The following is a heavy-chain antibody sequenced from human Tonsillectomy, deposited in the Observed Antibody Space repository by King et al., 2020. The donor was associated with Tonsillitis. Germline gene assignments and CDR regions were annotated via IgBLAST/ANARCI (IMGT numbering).Heavy chain of an antibody. CDR1: GFAFSYCG. CDR3: AKEGGAQYCSSASCSADY. CDR2: ISYAGSDK. J-gene: IGHJ4*02. Sequence: VQLVESGGGVVQPGRSLRLSCAASGFAFSYCGMHWVRQAPGKGLDWVATISYAGSDKDYGDSVRGRFTISRDNSRSTLYLQVNSLRADDTAVYYCAKEGGAQYCSSASCSADYWGQGTLVTVSS. V-gene: IGHV3-30*18. D-gene: IGHD2-2*01.